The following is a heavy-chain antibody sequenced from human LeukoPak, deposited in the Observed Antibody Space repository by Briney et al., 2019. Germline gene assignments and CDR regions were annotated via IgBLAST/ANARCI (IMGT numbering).Heavy chain of an antibody. CDR1: GYSISSGYY. V-gene: IGHV4-38-2*02. D-gene: IGHD6-19*01. CDR3: AREYTLYRSGWFLDY. Sequence: SETLSLTCTVSGYSISSGYYWGWIRQPPGKGLEWIGSIYHGGSTYYNPSLKSRATISVDTSKNQFSLKLSSVTAADTAVYYCAREYTLYRSGWFLDYWGQGTVVTVSS. J-gene: IGHJ4*02. CDR2: IYHGGST.